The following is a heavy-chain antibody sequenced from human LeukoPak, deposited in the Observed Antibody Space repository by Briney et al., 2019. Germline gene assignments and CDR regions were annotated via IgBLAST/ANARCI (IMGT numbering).Heavy chain of an antibody. CDR3: ARAIQYYYDSSGYYRKYYFDY. CDR2: INHSGST. D-gene: IGHD3-22*01. V-gene: IGHV4-34*01. J-gene: IGHJ4*02. Sequence: SETLSLTCAVYGGSFSGYYWSWIRQPPGKGLEWIGEINHSGSTNYNPSLKSRVTISVDTSKNQFSLRLSSVTAADTAVYYCARAIQYYYDSSGYYRKYYFDYWGQGTLVTVSS. CDR1: GGSFSGYY.